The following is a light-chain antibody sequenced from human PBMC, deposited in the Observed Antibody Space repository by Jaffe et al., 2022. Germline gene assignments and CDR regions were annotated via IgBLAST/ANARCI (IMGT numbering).Light chain of an antibody. CDR2: YDS. CDR3: QVWDSSSDHSWV. Sequence: SYVLTQPPSVSVAPGKTARITCGGNNIGSKSVHWYQQKPGQAPVLVIYYDSDRPSGIPERFSGSNSGNTATLTISRVEAGDEADYYCQVWDSSSDHSWVFGGGTKLTVL. J-gene: IGLJ3*02. CDR1: NIGSKS. V-gene: IGLV3-21*04.